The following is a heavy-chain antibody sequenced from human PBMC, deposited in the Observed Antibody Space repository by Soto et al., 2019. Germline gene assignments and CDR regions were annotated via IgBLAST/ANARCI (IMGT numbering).Heavy chain of an antibody. D-gene: IGHD6-19*01. Sequence: QVQLVQSGADVTKPGASVKVSCKASGYNFTSYGISWVRQAPGQGLEWMGWISPHNDRTKYERRFQDRVTMTTETPTSTVYMELGSLRSDDTAVYYCARDLYYSSGRYFDHDAVDIWGQGTVVTVSS. CDR2: ISPHNDRT. CDR1: GYNFTSYG. J-gene: IGHJ3*02. CDR3: ARDLYYSSGRYFDHDAVDI. V-gene: IGHV1-18*01.